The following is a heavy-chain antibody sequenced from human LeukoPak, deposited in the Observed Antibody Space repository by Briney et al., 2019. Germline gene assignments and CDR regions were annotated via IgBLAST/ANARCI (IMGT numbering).Heavy chain of an antibody. CDR1: GFNFQYAW. V-gene: IGHV3-30*18. CDR2: ISYDGSNK. Sequence: GGSLRLSCAGSGFNFQYAWMTWVRQAPGKGLEWVAVISYDGSNKYYADSVKGRFTISRDNSKNTLYLQMNSLRAEDTAVYYCAKGRNNWNDGVFDYWGQGTLVTVSS. CDR3: AKGRNNWNDGVFDY. J-gene: IGHJ4*02. D-gene: IGHD1-20*01.